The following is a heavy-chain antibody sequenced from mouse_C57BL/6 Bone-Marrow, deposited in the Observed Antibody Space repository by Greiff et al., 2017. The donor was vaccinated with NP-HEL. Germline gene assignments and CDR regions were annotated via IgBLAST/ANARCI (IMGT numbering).Heavy chain of an antibody. D-gene: IGHD1-1*01. J-gene: IGHJ3*01. CDR2: INPSSGYT. Sequence: QVQLQQSGAELARPGASVKMSCKASGYTFTSYTMHWVKQRPGQGLEWIGYINPSSGYTKYNQKFKDKATLTADKSSSTAYMQLSSLTSEDSAVYYCARSYYYGSSYGACWGQGTLVTVSA. V-gene: IGHV1-4*01. CDR3: ARSYYYGSSYGAC. CDR1: GYTFTSYT.